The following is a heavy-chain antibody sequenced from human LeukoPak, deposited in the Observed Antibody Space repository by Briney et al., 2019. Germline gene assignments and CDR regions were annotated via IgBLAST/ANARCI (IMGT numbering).Heavy chain of an antibody. D-gene: IGHD3-3*01. J-gene: IGHJ4*02. Sequence: PSETLSLTCTVSGVSISSYYWSWIRQPPGKGLEWIGFIYHSGSTNYNPSLKSPVTISLDTSKNQFSLKLSSVTAADTAVYYCARERNWSGYYTGPFDYWGQGTLVTVSS. CDR1: GVSISSYY. CDR2: IYHSGST. CDR3: ARERNWSGYYTGPFDY. V-gene: IGHV4-59*12.